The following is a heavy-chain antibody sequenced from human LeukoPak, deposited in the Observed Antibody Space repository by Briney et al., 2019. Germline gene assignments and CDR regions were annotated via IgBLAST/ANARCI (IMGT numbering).Heavy chain of an antibody. V-gene: IGHV4-34*01. CDR3: ARHGTYSSGWYFSGAKSRDY. CDR1: GGSFSGYY. J-gene: IGHJ4*02. D-gene: IGHD6-19*01. Sequence: SETLSLTCAVYGGSFSGYYWSWIRQPPGKGLEWIGEINHSGSTNYNPSLKSRVTISVDTSKNQFSLKLSSVTAADTAVYYCARHGTYSSGWYFSGAKSRDYWGQGTLVTVSS. CDR2: INHSGST.